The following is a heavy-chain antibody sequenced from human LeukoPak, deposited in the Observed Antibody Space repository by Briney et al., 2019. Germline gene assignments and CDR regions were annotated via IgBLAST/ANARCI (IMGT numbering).Heavy chain of an antibody. Sequence: PSETLSLTCTVSGGSISSYYWSWIRQSPGKGLEWIGYIYYSGSTNYNPSLKSRVTISVDTSKNQFSLKLSSVTAADTAVYYCARGLGMATSDYWGQGTLVTVSS. J-gene: IGHJ4*02. CDR2: IYYSGST. D-gene: IGHD5-24*01. CDR1: GGSISSYY. CDR3: ARGLGMATSDY. V-gene: IGHV4-59*01.